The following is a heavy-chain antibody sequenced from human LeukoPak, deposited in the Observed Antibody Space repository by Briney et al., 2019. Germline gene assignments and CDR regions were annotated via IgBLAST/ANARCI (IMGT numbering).Heavy chain of an antibody. CDR1: GFTLSNYE. V-gene: IGHV3-48*03. J-gene: IGHJ4*02. CDR3: ARVGRRAGDY. CDR2: ISSSGSTI. Sequence: PGGSLRLSCAASGFTLSNYEMNWVRQAPGKGLEWVSYISSSGSTIYYADSVKGRFTISRDNAKNSLYLQMNGLRAEDTAVYYCARVGRRAGDYWGQGTLVTVSS.